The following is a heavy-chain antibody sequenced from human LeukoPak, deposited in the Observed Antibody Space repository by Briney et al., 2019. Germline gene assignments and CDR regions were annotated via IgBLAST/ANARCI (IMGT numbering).Heavy chain of an antibody. CDR3: ASDNYGEYYYYGMDV. J-gene: IGHJ6*02. CDR2: IHYSGTT. D-gene: IGHD4-17*01. CDR1: GGSISNHY. V-gene: IGHV4-59*11. Sequence: SETLSLTCAVSGGSISNHYWSWIRQLPGKGLEWIGYIHYSGTTNYSPSLKSRVTISVDTSKKQLSLKLSSVTAADTAVYYCASDNYGEYYYYGMDVWGQGTTVTVS.